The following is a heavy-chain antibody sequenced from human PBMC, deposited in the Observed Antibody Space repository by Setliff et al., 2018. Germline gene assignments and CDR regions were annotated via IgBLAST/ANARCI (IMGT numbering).Heavy chain of an antibody. CDR3: ARRPIALAGYRKGAFDI. D-gene: IGHD6-19*01. Sequence: ASVKVSCKASGYSFTSFSITWVRLAPGQGLEWLGWVSTYNGDTKSAQKFRGRVTMTTDISTSTVYMELRTLRSDDTAVYYCARRPIALAGYRKGAFDIWGQGTMVTVSS. CDR1: GYSFTSFS. CDR2: VSTYNGDT. J-gene: IGHJ3*02. V-gene: IGHV1-18*01.